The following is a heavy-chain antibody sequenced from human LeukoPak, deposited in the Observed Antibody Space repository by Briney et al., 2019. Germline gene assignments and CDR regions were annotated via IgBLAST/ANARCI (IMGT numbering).Heavy chain of an antibody. J-gene: IGHJ6*03. CDR2: INHSGST. D-gene: IGHD6-25*01. V-gene: IGHV4-34*01. CDR1: GGSFSGYY. Sequence: SETLSLTCAVYGGSFSGYYWSWIRQPPGKGLELIGEINHSGSTNYNPSLKSRVTISVDTSKNQFSLKLSSVTAADTAVYYCARGEADYYYYMDVWGKGTTVTVSS. CDR3: ARGEADYYYYMDV.